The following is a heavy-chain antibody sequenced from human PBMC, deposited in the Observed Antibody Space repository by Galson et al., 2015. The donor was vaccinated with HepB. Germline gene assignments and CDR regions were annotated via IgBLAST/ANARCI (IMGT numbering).Heavy chain of an antibody. CDR1: GYSFTSYW. V-gene: IGHV5-10-1*01. Sequence: QSGAEVKKPGESQKISCKGSGYSFTSYWISWVRQMPGKGLEWMGRIDPSDSYTNYSPSFQGHVTISADKSISTAYLQWSSLKASDTAMYYCATGTYSSRSFDYWGQGSLVTVSS. D-gene: IGHD6-13*01. J-gene: IGHJ4*02. CDR3: ATGTYSSRSFDY. CDR2: IDPSDSYT.